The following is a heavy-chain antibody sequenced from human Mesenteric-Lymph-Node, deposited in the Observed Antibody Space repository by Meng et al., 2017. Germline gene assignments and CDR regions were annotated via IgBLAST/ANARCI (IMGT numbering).Heavy chain of an antibody. CDR2: IYYSGSI. CDR3: ARVAAAGNEWFDP. J-gene: IGHJ5*02. Sequence: QVQLRGSGPGLVKPSQTLSLTCAVSGYSISSSNWWGWIRQPPGKGLEWIGYIYYSGSIYYNPSLKSRVTMSVDKSKNQFSLKLSSVTAADTAVYYCARVAAAGNEWFDPWGQGTLVTVSS. V-gene: IGHV4-28*02. CDR1: GYSISSSNW. D-gene: IGHD6-13*01.